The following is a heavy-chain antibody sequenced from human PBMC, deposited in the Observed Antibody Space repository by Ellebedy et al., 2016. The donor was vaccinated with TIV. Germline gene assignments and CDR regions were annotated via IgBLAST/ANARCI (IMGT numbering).Heavy chain of an antibody. CDR2: IYYSGST. Sequence: PSETLSLTCTVSGGSISSYYWSWIRQPPGKGLEWIGYIYYSGSTNYNPSLKSRVTISVDTSKDQFSLKPSSVTAADPAVYYCAGLTWIAAAGTGWFDPWGLGTLVTVSS. D-gene: IGHD6-13*01. V-gene: IGHV4-59*08. CDR1: GGSISSYY. J-gene: IGHJ5*02. CDR3: AGLTWIAAAGTGWFDP.